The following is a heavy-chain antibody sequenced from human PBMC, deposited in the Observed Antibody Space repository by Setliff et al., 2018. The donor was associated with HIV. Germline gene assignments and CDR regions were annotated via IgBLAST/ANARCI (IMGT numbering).Heavy chain of an antibody. D-gene: IGHD3-10*01. CDR1: GYSFTNYW. CDR2: IYPGDSDT. V-gene: IGHV5-51*01. J-gene: IGHJ4*02. CDR3: ARHGQYGSGSYYSRPFDY. Sequence: GESLKISCKGSGYSFTNYWIAWLRQMPGKGLECMGIIYPGDSDTRYSPSFQGQVTISADKSINTAYLQWSSLKASDTAMYYCARHGQYGSGSYYSRPFDYWGQGTLVTVSS.